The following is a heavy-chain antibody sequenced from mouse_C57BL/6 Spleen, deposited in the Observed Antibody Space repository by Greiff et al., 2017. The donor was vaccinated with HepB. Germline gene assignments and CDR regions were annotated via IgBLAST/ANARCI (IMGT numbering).Heavy chain of an antibody. D-gene: IGHD2-4*01. Sequence: VQLVESGAELVRPGASVTLSCKASGYTFTDYEMHWVKQTPVHGLEWIGAIDPETGGTAYNQKFKGKAILTADKSSSTAYMELRSLTSEDSAVYYCTDYDWFAYWGQGTLVTVSA. CDR2: IDPETGGT. J-gene: IGHJ3*01. CDR3: TDYDWFAY. V-gene: IGHV1-15*01. CDR1: GYTFTDYE.